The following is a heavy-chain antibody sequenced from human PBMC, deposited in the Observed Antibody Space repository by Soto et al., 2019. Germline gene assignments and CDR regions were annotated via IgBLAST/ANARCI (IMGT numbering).Heavy chain of an antibody. D-gene: IGHD6-19*01. CDR3: TRHGSSGGY. Sequence: LRLSCAASGFTFSGSAMHWVRQASGKGLEWVGRIRSKANSYATAYAASVKGRFTISRDDSKNTAYLQMNSLKTEDTAVYYCTRHGSSGGYWGQGAMVTVSS. CDR2: IRSKANSYAT. J-gene: IGHJ4*02. CDR1: GFTFSGSA. V-gene: IGHV3-73*01.